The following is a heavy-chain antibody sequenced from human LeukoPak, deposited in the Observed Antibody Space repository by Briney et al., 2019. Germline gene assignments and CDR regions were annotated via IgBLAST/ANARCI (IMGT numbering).Heavy chain of an antibody. CDR1: GFTFSSYG. CDR2: IWYDGSNK. V-gene: IGHV3-33*01. J-gene: IGHJ4*02. D-gene: IGHD6-13*01. Sequence: GRSLRLSCAAPGFTFSSYGMHWVRQAPGKGLEWVAVIWYDGSNKYYADSVKGRFTISRDNSKNTLYLQMNSLRAEDTAVYYCARDLGSSSLYYFDYWGQGTLVTVSS. CDR3: ARDLGSSSLYYFDY.